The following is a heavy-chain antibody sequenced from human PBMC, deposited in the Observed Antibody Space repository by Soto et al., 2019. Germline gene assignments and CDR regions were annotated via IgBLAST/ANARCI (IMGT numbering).Heavy chain of an antibody. D-gene: IGHD6-13*01. CDR3: AKENGYSSSWFEFDY. CDR1: GFTFSSYW. CDR2: INSDGSST. J-gene: IGHJ4*02. V-gene: IGHV3-74*01. Sequence: GGSLRLSCAASGFTFSSYWMHWVRQAPGKGLVWVSRINSDGSSTYYADSVKGRFTISRDNAKNTLYLQMNSLRAEDTAVYYCAKENGYSSSWFEFDYWGQGTLVTVSS.